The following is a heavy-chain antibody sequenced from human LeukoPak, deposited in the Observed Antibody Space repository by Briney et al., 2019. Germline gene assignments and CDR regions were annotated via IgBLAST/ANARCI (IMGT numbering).Heavy chain of an antibody. CDR2: ISSSGSTI. CDR3: ASDRRYNWNYVHRNAEDY. CDR1: GFTFSDYY. D-gene: IGHD1-7*01. Sequence: GGSLRLSCAASGFTFSDYYMSWIRQAPGKGLEWVSYISSSGSTIYYADSVKGRFTISRDNAKNSLYLQMNSLRAEDTAVYYCASDRRYNWNYVHRNAEDYWGQGTLVTVSS. V-gene: IGHV3-11*01. J-gene: IGHJ4*02.